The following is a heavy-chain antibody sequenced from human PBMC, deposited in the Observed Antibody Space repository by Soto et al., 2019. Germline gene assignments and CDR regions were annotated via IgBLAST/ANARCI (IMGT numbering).Heavy chain of an antibody. D-gene: IGHD3-22*01. CDR3: ARGGYYDSSGSRNYHYYGMNV. J-gene: IGHJ6*02. Sequence: QDQLVQSGGEVKKPGASVKVSCKASGYTFSSYGINWVRQAPGQGLEWLGWISPYDGNTKYAQILQGRVSMTTDTSTKTAYMEVRSLRSDDTAVYYCARGGYYDSSGSRNYHYYGMNVWGQGTTVTVSS. V-gene: IGHV1-18*01. CDR2: ISPYDGNT. CDR1: GYTFSSYG.